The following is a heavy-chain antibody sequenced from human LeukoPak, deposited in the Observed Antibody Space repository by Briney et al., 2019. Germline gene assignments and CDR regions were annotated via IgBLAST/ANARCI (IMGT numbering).Heavy chain of an antibody. J-gene: IGHJ5*02. V-gene: IGHV4-59*01. CDR1: GGSISSYY. CDR2: IYYSGST. Sequence: SETLSLTCTVSGGSISSYYWSWIRQPPGKGLEWIGYIYYSGSTNYNPSLKSRVTISVDTSKNQFSLKLSSVTAADTAVYYCARERYSGWGFDPWGQGTLVTVSS. D-gene: IGHD1-26*01. CDR3: ARERYSGWGFDP.